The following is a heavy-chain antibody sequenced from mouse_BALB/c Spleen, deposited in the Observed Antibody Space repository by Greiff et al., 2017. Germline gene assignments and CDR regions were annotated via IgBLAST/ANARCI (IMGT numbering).Heavy chain of an antibody. D-gene: IGHD2-14*01. Sequence: VQLKESGPSLVKPSQTLSLTCSVTGDSITSGYWNWIRKFPGNKLEYMGYISYSGSTYYNPSLKSRISITRDTSKNQYYLQLNSVTTENTAKYYSARGRYYRYDKAYYYAMDYWGQGTSVTVSS. J-gene: IGHJ4*01. CDR1: GDSITSGY. CDR2: ISYSGST. V-gene: IGHV3-8*02. CDR3: ARGRYYRYDKAYYYAMDY.